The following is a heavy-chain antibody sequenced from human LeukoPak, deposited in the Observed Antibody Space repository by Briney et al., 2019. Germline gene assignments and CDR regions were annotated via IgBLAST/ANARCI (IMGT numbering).Heavy chain of an antibody. J-gene: IGHJ4*02. CDR3: ASTGPLCSGGSCYDY. CDR1: GFTFSSYS. D-gene: IGHD2-15*01. V-gene: IGHV3-21*01. Sequence: PGGSLRLSCAASGFTFSSYSMNWVRQAPGKGLEWVSSISSSSSYIYYADSVKGRFTISRDNAKNSLYLQMTSLRAEDTAVYYCASTGPLCSGGSCYDYWGQGTLVTVSS. CDR2: ISSSSSYI.